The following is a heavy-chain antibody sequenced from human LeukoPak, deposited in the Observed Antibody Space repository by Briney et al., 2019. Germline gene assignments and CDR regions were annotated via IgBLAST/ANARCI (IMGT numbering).Heavy chain of an antibody. CDR3: AKDDGSSSWSWYYFDY. V-gene: IGHV1-69*05. D-gene: IGHD6-13*01. CDR2: IIPIFGTA. Sequence: SVKVSCKASGDTFSSYAISWVRQAPGQGLEWMGGIIPIFGTANYAQKFQGRVTITTDESTSTAYMELSSLRSEDTAVYYCAKDDGSSSWSWYYFDYWGQGTLVTVSS. J-gene: IGHJ4*02. CDR1: GDTFSSYA.